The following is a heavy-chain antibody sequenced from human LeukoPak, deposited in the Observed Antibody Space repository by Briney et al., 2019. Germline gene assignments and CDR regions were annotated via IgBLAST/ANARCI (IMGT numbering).Heavy chain of an antibody. Sequence: TLSLTCAVSGGSISSSNWWSWVRQPPGKGLEWIGEIYHSGSTNYNPSLKSRVTISVDKSKNQFSLKLSSVTAADTAVYYCARSDSSGYSEFDYWGQGTLVTVSS. CDR2: IYHSGST. J-gene: IGHJ4*02. CDR1: GGSISSSNW. V-gene: IGHV4-4*02. D-gene: IGHD3-22*01. CDR3: ARSDSSGYSEFDY.